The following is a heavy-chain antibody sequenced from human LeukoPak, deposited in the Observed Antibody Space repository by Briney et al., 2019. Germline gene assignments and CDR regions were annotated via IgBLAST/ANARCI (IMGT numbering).Heavy chain of an antibody. V-gene: IGHV3-30*18. CDR1: GFTFSSYD. Sequence: GGSLRLSCAASGFTFSSYDMHWVRQAPGKGLEWVAIISYDGSNKYYADSVKGRFTISRDNSKKTLYLQMNSLRAEDTAVYYCAKPLRDGSSYYYFDYWGQGALVTVSS. CDR3: AKPLRDGSSYYYFDY. D-gene: IGHD5-24*01. CDR2: ISYDGSNK. J-gene: IGHJ4*02.